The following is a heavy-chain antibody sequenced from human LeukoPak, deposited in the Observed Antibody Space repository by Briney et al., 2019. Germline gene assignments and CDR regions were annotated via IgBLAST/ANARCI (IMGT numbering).Heavy chain of an antibody. CDR3: ARDGRGSHDY. CDR2: INSDGSSA. D-gene: IGHD3-10*01. CDR1: GFTFSSYW. J-gene: IGHJ4*02. Sequence: GGSLRLSCAASGFTFSSYWMHWVRQAPGKGLVWVSLINSDGSSASYADSVKGRFTISRDNAKNTLYLQMNSLRAEDTAVYYCARDGRGSHDYWGQGTLVTVSS. V-gene: IGHV3-74*01.